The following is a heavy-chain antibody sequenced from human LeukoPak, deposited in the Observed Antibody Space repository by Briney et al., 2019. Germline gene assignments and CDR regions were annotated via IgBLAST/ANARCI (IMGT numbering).Heavy chain of an antibody. CDR1: GFTFSSYW. Sequence: GRSLRLSCAASGFTFSSYWMHWVRQAPGKGLVWVSRINTDGSSTSYADSVKGRFTISRDNAKNTLYLQMNSLRAEDTAVYYCARDDFVSPNMIVVVPAAIDYWGQGTLVTVSS. CDR3: ARDDFVSPNMIVVVPAAIDY. D-gene: IGHD2-2*01. CDR2: INTDGSST. J-gene: IGHJ4*02. V-gene: IGHV3-74*01.